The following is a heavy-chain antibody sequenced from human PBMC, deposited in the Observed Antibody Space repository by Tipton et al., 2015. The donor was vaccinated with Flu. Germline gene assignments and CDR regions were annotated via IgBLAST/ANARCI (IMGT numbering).Heavy chain of an antibody. V-gene: IGHV4-39*01. CDR1: GGSIRTTTYY. CDR2: INYSGTT. D-gene: IGHD3-16*01. J-gene: IGHJ5*01. Sequence: TLSFTCSVSGGSIRTTTYYWGWIRQPPGKGLEWVGSINYSGTTYYNSFPNSRVTISADTSKNQFSLNLSSVTAADTAVYYCARLFNYGKSSGLDFWGPGTPVTVSS. CDR3: ARLFNYGKSSGLDF.